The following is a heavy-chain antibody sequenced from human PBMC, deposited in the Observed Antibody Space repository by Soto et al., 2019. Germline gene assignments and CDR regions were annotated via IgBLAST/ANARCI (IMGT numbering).Heavy chain of an antibody. CDR2: IYYSGST. D-gene: IGHD2-15*01. J-gene: IGHJ4*02. CDR3: ARRVVVVAADYIDY. Sequence: SETLSLTCTVSGAAISIYYWSWIRQPPGKGLEWIGSIYYSGSTNYNPSLKSRVTISVDTSKNQFSLKLSSVTAADTAVYYCARRVVVVAADYIDYWGQGTLVTVS. CDR1: GAAISIYY. V-gene: IGHV4-59*08.